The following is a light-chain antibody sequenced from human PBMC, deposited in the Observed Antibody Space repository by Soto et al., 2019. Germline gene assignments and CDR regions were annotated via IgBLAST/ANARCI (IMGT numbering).Light chain of an antibody. CDR2: KAS. Sequence: DIQMTQSPSTLSASVGDRVTITCRASQSISSWLAWYQQKPGKAPKLLFYKASSLESGVPTRFSGSGSGTEFTLTISSLQPDDFETYYCQHFSSYLWTFGQGTKVDIK. CDR1: QSISSW. CDR3: QHFSSYLWT. J-gene: IGKJ1*01. V-gene: IGKV1-5*03.